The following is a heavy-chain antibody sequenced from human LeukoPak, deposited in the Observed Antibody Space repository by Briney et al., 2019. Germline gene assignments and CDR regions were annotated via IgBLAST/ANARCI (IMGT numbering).Heavy chain of an antibody. Sequence: GGSLRLSCAASGFTFSSYSMNWVRQAPGKGLEWVSSISSSSSYIYYADSVKGRFTISRDNAKNSLYLQMNSLRAEDTAVCYCARGSRGSDYGDVYWGQGTLVTVSS. J-gene: IGHJ4*02. CDR3: ARGSRGSDYGDVY. V-gene: IGHV3-21*01. CDR1: GFTFSSYS. CDR2: ISSSSSYI. D-gene: IGHD4-17*01.